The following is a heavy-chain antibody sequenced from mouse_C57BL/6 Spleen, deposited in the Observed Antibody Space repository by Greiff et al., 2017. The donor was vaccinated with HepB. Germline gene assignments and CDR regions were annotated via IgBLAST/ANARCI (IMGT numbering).Heavy chain of an antibody. CDR3: AKQAITTVVATRYFDV. Sequence: VQGVESGPGLVAPSQSLSITCTVSGFSLTSYGVSWVRQPPGKGLEWLGVIWGDGSTNYHSALISRLSISKDNSKSQVFLKLNSLQTDDTATYYCAKQAITTVVATRYFDVWGTGTTVTVSS. CDR2: IWGDGST. CDR1: GFSLTSYG. J-gene: IGHJ1*03. D-gene: IGHD1-1*01. V-gene: IGHV2-3*01.